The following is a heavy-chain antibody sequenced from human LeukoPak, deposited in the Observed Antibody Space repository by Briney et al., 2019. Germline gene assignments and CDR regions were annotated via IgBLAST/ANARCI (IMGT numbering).Heavy chain of an antibody. CDR2: ISDNGDST. Sequence: PGGSLRLSCAAAGFTFNSYAMGWVRQAPGKGLEWVSSISDNGDSTYYADSVRGRFTISRDNSKNTVYLHVSSLRAEDTALYFCAKDNSDYFDYWGQGTLITVSS. CDR3: AKDNSDYFDY. J-gene: IGHJ4*02. D-gene: IGHD4-23*01. V-gene: IGHV3-23*01. CDR1: GFTFNSYA.